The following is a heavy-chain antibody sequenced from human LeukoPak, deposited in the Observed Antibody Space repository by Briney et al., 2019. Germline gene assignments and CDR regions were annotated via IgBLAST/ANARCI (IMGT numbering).Heavy chain of an antibody. V-gene: IGHV1-18*01. D-gene: IGHD3-22*01. CDR2: SSAYNGNT. Sequence: ASVKVSCKASGYTFTCYGYRWVRQAPAQGLEWMGWSSAYNGNTNYAQKLQGRVTMTTDTSTSTAYMELRSLRSDDTAVYYCARTGSDSNGYYSFDYWGQGTLVTVSS. CDR3: ARTGSDSNGYYSFDY. J-gene: IGHJ4*02. CDR1: GYTFTCYG.